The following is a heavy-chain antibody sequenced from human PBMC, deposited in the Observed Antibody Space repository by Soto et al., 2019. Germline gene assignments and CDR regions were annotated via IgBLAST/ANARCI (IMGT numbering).Heavy chain of an antibody. D-gene: IGHD6-19*01. CDR1: GFTFSSYA. CDR3: AKRVYSSGWTGGFEY. CDR2: ISDSGVST. J-gene: IGHJ4*02. Sequence: EVQLLESGGGLVQPGGSLRLSCAASGFTFSSYAMSWVRQAPGKGLEWVSGISDSGVSTYYADSVKGRFTISRDNSKNTRYVQMNSLRVEDTAVYYCAKRVYSSGWTGGFEYWGQGTLVTVSS. V-gene: IGHV3-23*01.